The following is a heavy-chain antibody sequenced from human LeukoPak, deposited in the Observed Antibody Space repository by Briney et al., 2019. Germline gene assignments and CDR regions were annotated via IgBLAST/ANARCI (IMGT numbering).Heavy chain of an antibody. CDR3: ARGSSTVSAGFY. CDR2: IYSGGDT. J-gene: IGHJ4*02. V-gene: IGHV3-53*01. Sequence: GGSLRLSCAASGFTVSSNHMTWVRQAPGKGLEWVSVIYSGGDTSYADSVKGRFTISRDNSRNTLYLQMSSLGAEDTAVYYCARGSSTVSAGFYWGQGTLVTVSS. D-gene: IGHD6-19*01. CDR1: GFTVSSNH.